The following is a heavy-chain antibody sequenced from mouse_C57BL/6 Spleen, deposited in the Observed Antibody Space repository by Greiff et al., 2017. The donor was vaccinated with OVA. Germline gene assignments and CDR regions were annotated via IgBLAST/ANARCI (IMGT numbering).Heavy chain of an antibody. Sequence: VQLQQSGPGLVAPSQSLSITCTVSVFSLTSYAIRWVRQPPGKGLEWLGVIWTGGGTNYNSALKSRLSISKDNSKSQVFLKRNSLQTDDTARYYCARKLDYAMDYWGQGTAVTVSS. V-gene: IGHV2-9-1*01. CDR1: VFSLTSYA. CDR3: ARKLDYAMDY. CDR2: IWTGGGT. D-gene: IGHD4-1*01. J-gene: IGHJ4*01.